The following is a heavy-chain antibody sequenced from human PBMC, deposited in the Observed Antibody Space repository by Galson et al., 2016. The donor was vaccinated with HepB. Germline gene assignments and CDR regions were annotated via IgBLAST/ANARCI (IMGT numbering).Heavy chain of an antibody. V-gene: IGHV3-53*01. D-gene: IGHD3-22*01. CDR1: GFTVSSSY. Sequence: SLRLSCAASGFTVSSSYISWVRQAPGKGLEWVSILYSGGGSTHYADSVKGRFAISRDNSKNTLYLQMNSLRAEDTAVYFCARVYDGSGFLSRGWYFDLWGRGTLVTVPS. CDR2: LYSGGGST. CDR3: ARVYDGSGFLSRGWYFDL. J-gene: IGHJ2*01.